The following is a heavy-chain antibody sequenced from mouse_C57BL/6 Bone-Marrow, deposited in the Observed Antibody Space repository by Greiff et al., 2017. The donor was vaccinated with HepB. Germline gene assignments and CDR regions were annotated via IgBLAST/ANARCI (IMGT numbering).Heavy chain of an antibody. CDR3: ARETTIVVRN. D-gene: IGHD1-1*01. CDR2: INPSSGYT. Sequence: QVQLQQSGAELAKPGASVKLSCKASGYTFTSYWMHWVNQRPGQGLEWIGYINPSSGYTKYTQKFKDKATLTADKSSSTADMQLSSLTYEDSAVYCCARETTIVVRNWGRGGTVTVSS. V-gene: IGHV1-7*01. CDR1: GYTFTSYW. J-gene: IGHJ2*01.